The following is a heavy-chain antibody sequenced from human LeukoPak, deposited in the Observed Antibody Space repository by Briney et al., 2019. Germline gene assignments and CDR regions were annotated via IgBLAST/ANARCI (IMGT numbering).Heavy chain of an antibody. CDR3: AKVPPSITAAGNWLGP. CDR2: INPNTGGT. CDR1: GYTFTGYY. D-gene: IGHD6-13*01. Sequence: ASVKVSCKASGYTFTGYYTHWVRQAPGQGLEWMGRINPNTGGTDYAQKFQGRVTMTRDTSITTAYMELSRLTSDDTAIYYCAKVPPSITAAGNWLGPWGQGALVTVSS. V-gene: IGHV1-2*06. J-gene: IGHJ5*02.